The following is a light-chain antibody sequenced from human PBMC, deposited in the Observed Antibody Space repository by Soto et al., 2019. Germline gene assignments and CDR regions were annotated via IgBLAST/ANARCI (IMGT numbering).Light chain of an antibody. V-gene: IGKV1-33*01. Sequence: IHMTQSPSSLSVSVGDRVTITCQASQDISSYLSWYQQKPGKAPKLLIYGASNLEIGVPSRFSGSGSGTEFTLTISSLQPDDFATYYCQQYNTYSTFGQGTRLEIK. CDR1: QDISSY. CDR3: QQYNTYST. CDR2: GAS. J-gene: IGKJ5*01.